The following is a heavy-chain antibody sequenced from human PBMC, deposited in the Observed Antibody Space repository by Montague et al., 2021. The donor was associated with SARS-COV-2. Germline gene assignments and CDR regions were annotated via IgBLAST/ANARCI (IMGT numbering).Heavy chain of an antibody. Sequence: PALVKPTQTLTLTCTFSGFSLSTSGMCVSWIRQPPGKALEWLALIDWDDDKYYSTSLKTRLTISKDTSKNQVVLTMTNMDPVDTATYCCARTWTFGELLYDASDIWGQGKMVTVSS. CDR2: IDWDDDK. CDR3: ARTWTFGELLYDASDI. V-gene: IGHV2-70*01. D-gene: IGHD3-10*01. CDR1: GFSLSTSGMC. J-gene: IGHJ3*02.